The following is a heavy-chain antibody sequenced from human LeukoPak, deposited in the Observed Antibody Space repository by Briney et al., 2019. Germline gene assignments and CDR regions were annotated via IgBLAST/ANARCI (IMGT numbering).Heavy chain of an antibody. D-gene: IGHD3-22*01. CDR3: ARGRGNYYDSSSFYYYYYMDV. CDR2: ISSTGGHI. J-gene: IGHJ6*03. CDR1: GFTFSSYS. V-gene: IGHV3-21*01. Sequence: PGGSLRLSCAASGFTFSSYSMIWVRQAPGKGLEWVSFISSTGGHIYYADSVKGRFTISRDNAKSSLFLQMNSLRAEDTAVYYCARGRGNYYDSSSFYYYYYMDVWGKGTTVTVSS.